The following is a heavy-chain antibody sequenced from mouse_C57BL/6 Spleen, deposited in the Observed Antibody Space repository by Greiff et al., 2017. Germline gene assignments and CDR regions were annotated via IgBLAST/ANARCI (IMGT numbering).Heavy chain of an antibody. CDR1: GFTFSSYA. Sequence: EVMLVESGEGLVKPGGSLKLSCAASGFTFSSYAMSWVRQTPEKRLEWVAYISSGGDYIYYADTVKGRFTISRDNARNTLYLQMGSLKSEDTAMYYCTRDKGDYYGSNYYWYFDVWGTGTTVTVSS. CDR3: TRDKGDYYGSNYYWYFDV. CDR2: ISSGGDYI. D-gene: IGHD1-1*01. V-gene: IGHV5-9-1*02. J-gene: IGHJ1*03.